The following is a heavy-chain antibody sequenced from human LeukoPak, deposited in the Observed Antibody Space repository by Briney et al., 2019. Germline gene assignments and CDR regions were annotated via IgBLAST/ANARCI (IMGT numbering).Heavy chain of an antibody. J-gene: IGHJ4*02. D-gene: IGHD3-22*01. CDR1: GFSFSSYW. V-gene: IGHV3-7*01. Sequence: GGSLRLSCAASGFSFSSYWMSWVRQAPGKGLEWVANIKQEGSEKYYVDSVKGRFTISRDNAKNSLYLQMNSLRAEDTAVYYCARDSYYYDSSSPPMLDYWGQGTLVTVSS. CDR3: ARDSYYYDSSSPPMLDY. CDR2: IKQEGSEK.